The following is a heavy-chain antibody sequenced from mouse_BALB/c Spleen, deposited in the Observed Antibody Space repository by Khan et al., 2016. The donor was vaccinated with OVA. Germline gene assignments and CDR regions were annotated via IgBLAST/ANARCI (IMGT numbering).Heavy chain of an antibody. V-gene: IGHV2-2*02. D-gene: IGHD2-4*01. J-gene: IGHJ3*01. CDR2: IWSAGST. CDR1: GFSLTNYS. CDR3: ARRGYDYGRGALFAY. Sequence: VELVESGPGLVQPSQSLSITCTVSGFSLTNYSVHWVRQSPGKGLEWLGVIWSAGSTDYNAGFISRLSISKDKSRSQAFFKMNSLQPNDTAIYYCARRGYDYGRGALFAYWGQGTLVTVSA.